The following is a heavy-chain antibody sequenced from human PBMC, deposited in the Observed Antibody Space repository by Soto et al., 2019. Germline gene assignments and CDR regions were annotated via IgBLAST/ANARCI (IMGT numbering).Heavy chain of an antibody. J-gene: IGHJ4*02. CDR3: AREDSPTMCNQFHY. CDR2: LRFDGGYQ. V-gene: IGHV3-33*01. D-gene: IGHD3-10*02. CDR1: GFTLTDYG. Sequence: GGSLRLSCATSGFTLTDYGMHWVRQAPGKGLEWVAGLRFDGGYQWYADSVKGRFTISRDRSGNTLYLQMNSLRVEDTALYYCAREDSPTMCNQFHYWGQGTLVTVSS.